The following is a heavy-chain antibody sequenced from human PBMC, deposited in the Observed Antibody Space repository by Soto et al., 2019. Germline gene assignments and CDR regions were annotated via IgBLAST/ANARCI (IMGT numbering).Heavy chain of an antibody. CDR2: ISPSGSDV. D-gene: IGHD1-20*01. V-gene: IGHV3-48*02. CDR3: ARDRINYYFDF. J-gene: IGHJ4*02. CDR1: GFSFSSFG. Sequence: EVDLVESGGDLVQPGGSLRLSCATSGFSFSSFGISWVRQAPGKGLEWISYISPSGSDVSYAASVQGRFTLSRDNAKSSLYLQMNSLSDEDTAVYYCARDRINYYFDFWGQGTLVTVS.